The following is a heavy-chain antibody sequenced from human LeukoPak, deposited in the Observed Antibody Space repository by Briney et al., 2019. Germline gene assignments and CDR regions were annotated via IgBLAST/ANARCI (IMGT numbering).Heavy chain of an antibody. V-gene: IGHV4-34*01. D-gene: IGHD6-19*01. CDR3: ARGGQWLVRWWFDP. J-gene: IGHJ5*02. CDR2: INHSGST. Sequence: SETLSLTCAVYGGSFSGYYWSWIRQPPGKGLEWIGEINHSGSTNYNPSLKSRVTISVDTSKNQFSLRLSSVTAADTAVYYCARGGQWLVRWWFDPWGQGTLVTVSS. CDR1: GGSFSGYY.